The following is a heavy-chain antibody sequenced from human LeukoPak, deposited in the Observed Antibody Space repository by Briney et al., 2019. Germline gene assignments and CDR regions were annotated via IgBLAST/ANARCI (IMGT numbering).Heavy chain of an antibody. D-gene: IGHD3-22*01. Sequence: GGSLRLSCAASGFTFSSYAMSWVRQAPGKGLEWVSAISGSGGSTYYADSVKGRFTTSRDNSKNTLYLQMNSLRAEDTAVYYCAKGDSSGYLNFDYWGQGTLVTVSS. V-gene: IGHV3-23*01. CDR2: ISGSGGST. CDR1: GFTFSSYA. J-gene: IGHJ4*02. CDR3: AKGDSSGYLNFDY.